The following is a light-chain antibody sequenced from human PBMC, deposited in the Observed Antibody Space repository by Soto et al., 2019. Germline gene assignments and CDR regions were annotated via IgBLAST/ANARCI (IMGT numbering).Light chain of an antibody. Sequence: DIQMTQSPSSLSASVGDRVTITCRASESIARHLNWYQQKPGKAPKLLIYVASILQNGVPSRFRGGGSGTDFTLTISNLQPEDFATYYCQQTYSTLSITFGQGTRLEIK. CDR2: VAS. V-gene: IGKV1-39*01. CDR3: QQTYSTLSIT. J-gene: IGKJ5*01. CDR1: ESIARH.